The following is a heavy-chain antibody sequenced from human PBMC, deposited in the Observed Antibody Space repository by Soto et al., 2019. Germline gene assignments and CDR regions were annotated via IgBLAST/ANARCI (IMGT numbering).Heavy chain of an antibody. CDR2: IYYSGST. V-gene: IGHV4-39*01. J-gene: IGHJ4*02. D-gene: IGHD1-7*01. Sequence: SETLSLTCTVSGGSISSSSYYWGWIRQPPGKGLEWIGSIYYSGSTYYNPSLKSRVTISVDTSKNQFSLKLSSVTAADTAVYYCARAITGTNSLFDYWGQGTLVTSFS. CDR3: ARAITGTNSLFDY. CDR1: GGSISSSSYY.